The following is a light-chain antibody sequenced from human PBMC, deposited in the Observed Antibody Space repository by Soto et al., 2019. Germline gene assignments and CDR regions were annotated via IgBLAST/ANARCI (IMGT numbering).Light chain of an antibody. CDR3: QQRSNWPSIT. CDR2: DAS. CDR1: QSVSSY. V-gene: IGKV3-11*01. J-gene: IGKJ5*01. Sequence: EIVLPQSPATLSLSPGERATLSCRASQSVSSYLAWYQQKPGQAPRLLIYDASNRATGIPARFSGSGSGTDFTLTINSLEPEDFAVYYCQQRSNWPSITFGQGTRLEIK.